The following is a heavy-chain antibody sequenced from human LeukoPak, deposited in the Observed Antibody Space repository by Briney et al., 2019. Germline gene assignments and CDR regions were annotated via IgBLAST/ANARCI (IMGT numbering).Heavy chain of an antibody. Sequence: GASVTVSCTASGGTFSSYAISWVRQAPGQGLEWMGGIIPIFGTANYAQKFQGRVTITADESTSTAYMELSSLRSEDTAVYYCARSGLAKWGYGDYDWFDPWGQGTLVTVSS. J-gene: IGHJ5*02. V-gene: IGHV1-69*01. CDR2: IIPIFGTA. CDR3: ARSGLAKWGYGDYDWFDP. CDR1: GGTFSSYA. D-gene: IGHD4-17*01.